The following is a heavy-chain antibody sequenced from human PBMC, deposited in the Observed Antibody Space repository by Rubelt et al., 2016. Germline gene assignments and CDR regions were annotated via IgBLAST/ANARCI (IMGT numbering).Heavy chain of an antibody. Sequence: EVQLVESGGGLVQPGGSLRLSCGASGFTFNNYAMHWVRQAAGKGLEYVSGISSNGGSTYYANSVKGRFTISRDNSKDTLYLQMGSLRTEDMAVYYCARGGPYTSSWYGVFWGQGTLVTVSS. CDR1: GFTFNNYA. V-gene: IGHV3-64*01. CDR3: ARGGPYTSSWYGVF. CDR2: ISSNGGST. J-gene: IGHJ4*02. D-gene: IGHD6-13*01.